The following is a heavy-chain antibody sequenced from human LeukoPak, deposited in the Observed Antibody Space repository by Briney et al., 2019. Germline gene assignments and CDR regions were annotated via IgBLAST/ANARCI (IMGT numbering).Heavy chain of an antibody. J-gene: IGHJ4*02. D-gene: IGHD1-26*01. CDR3: AREGIVGAIAY. Sequence: SETLSLTCTVSGGSISSGSYYWSWIRQPAGKGLEWIGRIYTSGSTNYNPSLKSRVTISVDTSKNQFSLKLSSVTAADTAVYYCAREGIVGAIAYWGQGTLVTVSS. V-gene: IGHV4-61*02. CDR1: GGSISSGSYY. CDR2: IYTSGST.